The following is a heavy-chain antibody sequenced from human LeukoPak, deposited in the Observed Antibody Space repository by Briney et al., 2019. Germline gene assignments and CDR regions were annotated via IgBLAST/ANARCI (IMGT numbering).Heavy chain of an antibody. CDR2: IRPDGSEI. V-gene: IGHV3-7*01. Sequence: GGSLRLSCAAPGFTFSSYWMSWVRQAPEKGLEWVAKIRPDGSEIYHVESVQGRFTISRDNAKNSLYLQMNSLRAEDTAVYYCATSRFYLESWGQGTLVTVSS. CDR1: GFTFSSYW. CDR3: ATSRFYLES. J-gene: IGHJ4*02.